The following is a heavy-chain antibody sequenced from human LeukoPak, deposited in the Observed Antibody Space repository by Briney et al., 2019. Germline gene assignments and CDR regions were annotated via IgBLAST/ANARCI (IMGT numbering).Heavy chain of an antibody. CDR1: GSIFTSYW. D-gene: IGHD2-15*01. J-gene: IGHJ5*02. Sequence: GAPLQISGQGSGSIFTSYWIGGVGRLPGKGREWMGIIYPGDSDTRYTPSFQGQATISADKSIRTAYLQSSSLKASDTAMYYCASQRGLVGFDRWGQGTLVTVSS. CDR3: ASQRGLVGFDR. V-gene: IGHV5-51*01. CDR2: IYPGDSDT.